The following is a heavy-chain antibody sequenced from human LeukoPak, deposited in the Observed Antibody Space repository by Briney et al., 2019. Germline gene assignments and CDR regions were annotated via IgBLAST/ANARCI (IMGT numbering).Heavy chain of an antibody. Sequence: AGGSLRPSCAASGFTFSSYSMNWVRQAPGKGLEWVSSISSSSSYIYYADSVKGRFTISRDNAKNSLYLQMNSLRAEDTAVYYCARAAGKYSSSSMLASLDYFDYWGQGTVVTVSS. V-gene: IGHV3-21*01. CDR3: ARAAGKYSSSSMLASLDYFDY. CDR1: GFTFSSYS. D-gene: IGHD6-6*01. CDR2: ISSSSSYI. J-gene: IGHJ4*02.